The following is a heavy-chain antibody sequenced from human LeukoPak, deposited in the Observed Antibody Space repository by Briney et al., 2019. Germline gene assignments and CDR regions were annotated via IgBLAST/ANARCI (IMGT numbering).Heavy chain of an antibody. D-gene: IGHD3-10*02. CDR1: EFTFSDYY. CDR3: AELGITMIGGV. Sequence: GGSLRLSRAASEFTFSDYYMSWIRQAPGKGLEWVSGINWNGGSTDYADSVKGRFTISRDNAKNSLYLQMNSLRAEDTAVYYCAELGITMIGGVWGKGTTVTISS. J-gene: IGHJ6*04. CDR2: INWNGGST. V-gene: IGHV3-20*04.